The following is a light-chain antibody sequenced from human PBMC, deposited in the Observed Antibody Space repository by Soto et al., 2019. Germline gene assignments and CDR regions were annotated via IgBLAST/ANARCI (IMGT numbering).Light chain of an antibody. J-gene: IGLJ1*01. CDR2: DVT. V-gene: IGLV2-14*03. CDR1: SSDVGAYNY. CDR3: SSYTTSSTYV. Sequence: QSVLTQPASVSGSPGQSITISCAGTSSDVGAYNYVSWYQQHPGKAPKLMIYDVTNRPSGVSNRFSGSKSGYTASLTISGLQAEDEADYYCSSYTTSSTYVFGPGTKVT.